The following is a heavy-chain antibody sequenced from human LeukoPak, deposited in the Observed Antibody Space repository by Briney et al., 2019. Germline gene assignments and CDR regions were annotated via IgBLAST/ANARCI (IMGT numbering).Heavy chain of an antibody. J-gene: IGHJ6*02. Sequence: GGSLRLSCTASRFTVSIYAMHWVRQAPGKGLEWVAFISYDGSNKYYADSVKGRFTISRDNSKNTLYLQMNSLRAEDTAVYYCAKEHYYESSGYDQWDGIDVWGQGTTVTVSS. CDR2: ISYDGSNK. CDR3: AKEHYYESSGYDQWDGIDV. D-gene: IGHD3-22*01. V-gene: IGHV3-30*18. CDR1: RFTVSIYA.